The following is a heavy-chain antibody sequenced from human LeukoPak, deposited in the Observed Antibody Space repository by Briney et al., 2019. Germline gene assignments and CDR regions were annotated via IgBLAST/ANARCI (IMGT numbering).Heavy chain of an antibody. D-gene: IGHD4-17*01. Sequence: ASVKVSCKASGGTFSSYAISWVRQAPGQGLEWMGWISAYNGDTNYPQKLQGRVTMTTDTSTSTAYMELRSLRSDDTAVYYCARGHGDSWDYWGQGTLVTVSS. CDR2: ISAYNGDT. J-gene: IGHJ4*02. CDR1: GGTFSSYA. V-gene: IGHV1-18*01. CDR3: ARGHGDSWDY.